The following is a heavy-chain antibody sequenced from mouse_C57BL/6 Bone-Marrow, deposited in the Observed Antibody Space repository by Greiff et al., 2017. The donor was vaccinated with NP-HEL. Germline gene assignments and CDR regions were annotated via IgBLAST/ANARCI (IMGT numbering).Heavy chain of an antibody. CDR2: IDPSDSYT. D-gene: IGHD1-1*01. CDR3: ARKAYYGRSYEFAY. CDR1: GYTFTTYW. J-gene: IGHJ3*01. V-gene: IGHV1-50*01. Sequence: QVQLQQSGAELVKPGASVKLSCKASGYTFTTYWMRWVKQRPGQGLEWIGEIDPSDSYTNYNQKFKGKATLTVDTSSSTANMQLSSLTSEDSAVYYCARKAYYGRSYEFAYWGQGTLVTVSA.